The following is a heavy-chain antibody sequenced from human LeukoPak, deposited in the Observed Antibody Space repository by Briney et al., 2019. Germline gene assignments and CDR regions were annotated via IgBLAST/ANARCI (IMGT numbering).Heavy chain of an antibody. J-gene: IGHJ4*02. CDR1: GFTFSSYA. V-gene: IGHV3-23*01. Sequence: GGSLRLSCAASGFTFSSYAMSWVRQAPGKGLEWVSAISGSGGSTYYADSVKGRFTISRDNSKNTLYLQMNSLRAEDTAVYYCAKTSNQGSSSSWYGNLEYWGQGTLVTVSS. D-gene: IGHD6-13*01. CDR2: ISGSGGST. CDR3: AKTSNQGSSSSWYGNLEY.